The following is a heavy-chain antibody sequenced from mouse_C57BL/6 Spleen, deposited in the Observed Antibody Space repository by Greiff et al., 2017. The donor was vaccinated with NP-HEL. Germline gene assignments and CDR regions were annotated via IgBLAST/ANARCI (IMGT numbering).Heavy chain of an antibody. D-gene: IGHD2-5*01. CDR1: GYTFTDYY. V-gene: IGHV1-26*01. CDR2: INPNNGGT. J-gene: IGHJ4*01. Sequence: EVQLQQSGPELVKPGASVKISCKASGYTFTDYYMNWVKQSHGKSLEWIGDINPNNGGTSYNQKFKGKATWTVDKSSSTAYMELRSLTSEDSAVYYCAREYSNYNYAMDYWGQGTSVTVSS. CDR3: AREYSNYNYAMDY.